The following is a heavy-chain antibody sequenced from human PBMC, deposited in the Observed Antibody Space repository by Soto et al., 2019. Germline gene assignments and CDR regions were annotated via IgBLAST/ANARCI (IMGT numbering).Heavy chain of an antibody. Sequence: PVGSLRPSCAASGFSFSDYRMSWVRQAPGKRLEWVANINKDGGEKHYVDSVKGRFTISRDNAKNSLYLQVNSLRAEDTAVYYCARDGGGSGWFYWGLGTLVTVSS. CDR2: INKDGGEK. D-gene: IGHD6-19*01. V-gene: IGHV3-7*03. J-gene: IGHJ4*02. CDR3: ARDGGGSGWFY. CDR1: GFSFSDYR.